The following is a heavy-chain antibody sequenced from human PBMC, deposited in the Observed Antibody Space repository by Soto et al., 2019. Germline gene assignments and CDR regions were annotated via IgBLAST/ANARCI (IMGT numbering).Heavy chain of an antibody. J-gene: IGHJ6*02. V-gene: IGHV5-51*01. CDR1: GYSFTDYW. Sequence: GESLKISCKAAGYSFTDYWMGWVRQMPGNGLEWLGIIHPRDSDVRYNSSLKGQVTMSADKSISTAYLQWSSLKASDSAKYFCGRVYGDVDDMDVWGHGTTVTVSS. CDR3: GRVYGDVDDMDV. CDR2: IHPRDSDV. D-gene: IGHD3-10*02.